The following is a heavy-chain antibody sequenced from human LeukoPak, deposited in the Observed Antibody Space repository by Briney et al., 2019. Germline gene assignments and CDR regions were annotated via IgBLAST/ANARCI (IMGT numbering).Heavy chain of an antibody. D-gene: IGHD5-12*01. CDR2: IYSSGST. CDR1: GASISSYY. Sequence: SETLSLTCTVSGASISSYYWSWIRQPAGKGLECIGRIYSSGSTNYNSSLKSRVTMSVDASKNQFSLKLTSVTAADTAVYYCARVRPWGEWLLDYWGQGTLVTVSS. J-gene: IGHJ4*02. CDR3: ARVRPWGEWLLDY. V-gene: IGHV4-4*07.